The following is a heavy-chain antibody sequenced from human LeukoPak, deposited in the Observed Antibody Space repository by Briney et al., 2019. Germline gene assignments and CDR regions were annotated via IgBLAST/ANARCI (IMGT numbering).Heavy chain of an antibody. D-gene: IGHD3-16*02. Sequence: SVKETCKASGGTFSSYAFSWLRQAPGQGLEWMGGIIPIFGTANYAQKFQDRVTITADESTSTAYMELSSLRSEDTAVYHCARVRLGELSSYLTYYYYYGMDVWGKGTTVTVSS. CDR1: GGTFSSYA. CDR3: ARVRLGELSSYLTYYYYYGMDV. V-gene: IGHV1-69*13. J-gene: IGHJ6*04. CDR2: IIPIFGTA.